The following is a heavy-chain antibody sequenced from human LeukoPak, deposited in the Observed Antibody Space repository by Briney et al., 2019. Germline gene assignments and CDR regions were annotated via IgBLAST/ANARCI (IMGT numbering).Heavy chain of an antibody. CDR3: ARVTNLRYGCFDY. J-gene: IGHJ4*02. CDR2: ISSNGGST. V-gene: IGHV3-64*01. D-gene: IGHD1-1*01. CDR1: GLTFSSYA. Sequence: GGSLRLSCAASGLTFSSYAVHWVRQAPGKGLEYVPSISSNGGSTFYANSVKGRFTISRDNSKNTLYLQMGSLRAEDMAVYYCARVTNLRYGCFDYWGQGTLVTVSS.